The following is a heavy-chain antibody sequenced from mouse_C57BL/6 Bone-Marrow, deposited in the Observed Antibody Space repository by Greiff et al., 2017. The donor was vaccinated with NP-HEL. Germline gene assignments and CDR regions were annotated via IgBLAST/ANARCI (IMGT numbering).Heavy chain of an antibody. D-gene: IGHD4-1*01. V-gene: IGHV1-18*01. CDR1: GYTFTDYN. CDR2: INPNNGGT. J-gene: IGHJ1*03. CDR3: ARRTGTGYWYFDV. Sequence: EVHLVESGPELVKPGASVKIPCKASGYTFTDYNMDWVKQSHGKSLEWIGDINPNNGGTIYNQKFKGKATLTVDKSSSTAYMELRSLTSEDTAVYYCARRTGTGYWYFDVWGTGTTVTVSS.